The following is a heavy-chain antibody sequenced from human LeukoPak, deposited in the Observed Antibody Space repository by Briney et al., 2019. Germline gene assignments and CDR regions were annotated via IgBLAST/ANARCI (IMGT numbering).Heavy chain of an antibody. CDR1: GGSISSYY. Sequence: SETLSLTCTDSGGSISSYYWSWIRQSPGKGLEWIGYIYYSGSTNYNPSLKSRVTISVDTSKNQFSLKLSSVTAADTAVYYCAREAATRYYYYGMDVWGQGTTVTVSS. J-gene: IGHJ6*02. V-gene: IGHV4-59*01. CDR2: IYYSGST. CDR3: AREAATRYYYYGMDV. D-gene: IGHD2-15*01.